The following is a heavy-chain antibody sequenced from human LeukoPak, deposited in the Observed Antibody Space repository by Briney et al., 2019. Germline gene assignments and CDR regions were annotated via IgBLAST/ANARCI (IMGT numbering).Heavy chain of an antibody. D-gene: IGHD3-22*01. CDR1: GGSISSYY. V-gene: IGHV4-4*08. J-gene: IGHJ4*02. CDR3: ARAPYSYDINGWVPFDY. CDR2: IYTSGST. Sequence: PSETLSLTCTVSGGSISSYYWSWIRQPPGKGLEWIGRIYTSGSTNYNPSLKSRVTISGDTSKNQFSLRLSSVTAADTAVYYCARAPYSYDINGWVPFDYWGQGTLVTVSS.